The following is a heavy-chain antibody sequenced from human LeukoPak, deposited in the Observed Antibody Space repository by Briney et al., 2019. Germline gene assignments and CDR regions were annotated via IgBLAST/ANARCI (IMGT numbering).Heavy chain of an antibody. CDR3: ARDPLVAAAGHYYYYYYMDV. V-gene: IGHV4-4*07. Sequence: SETLSLTCTVSGGSISSYYWSWIRQPAGKGLEWIGRIYTSGSTNYNPSLKSRVTMSVDTSKNQFSLKLSSVTAADTAVYYCARDPLVAAAGHYYYYYYMDVWGKGTTVTVSS. CDR2: IYTSGST. CDR1: GGSISSYY. D-gene: IGHD6-13*01. J-gene: IGHJ6*03.